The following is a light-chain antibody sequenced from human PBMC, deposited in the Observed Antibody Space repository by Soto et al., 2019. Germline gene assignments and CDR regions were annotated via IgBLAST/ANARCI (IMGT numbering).Light chain of an antibody. Sequence: EIVLTQSPGTLSLSPGERATLSCRAGQSASSRYLAWYQQKPGQAPRLLIYGASSRATGIPDRFSGSGSGTDFTLTNSRLEPEDFAGDFCQQYGSSPWAFGQGTKVEIK. CDR3: QQYGSSPWA. J-gene: IGKJ1*01. V-gene: IGKV3-20*01. CDR2: GAS. CDR1: QSASSRY.